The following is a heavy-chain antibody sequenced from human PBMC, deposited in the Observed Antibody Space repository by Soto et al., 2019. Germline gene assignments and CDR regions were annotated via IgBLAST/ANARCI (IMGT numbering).Heavy chain of an antibody. D-gene: IGHD2-21*01. CDR1: GFTFSTSA. CDR2: INSGSSHV. CDR3: ARGGGGLNY. V-gene: IGHV3-21*02. J-gene: IGHJ4*02. Sequence: DVQLVESGGGLVKPGGSLRLSCEASGFTFSTSAMHWVRQAPGKGLEWVASINSGSSHVKYADSVKGRFTISRDNANNSLSLHLISLRVEDTAIYYCARGGGGLNYWGQGTLVTVSS.